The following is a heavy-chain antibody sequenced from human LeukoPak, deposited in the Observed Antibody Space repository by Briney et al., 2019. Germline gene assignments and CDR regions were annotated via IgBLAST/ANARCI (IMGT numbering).Heavy chain of an antibody. V-gene: IGHV3-21*01. CDR2: ISSSSSYI. CDR3: ASEIVVVPAATDWIDY. Sequence: PGGSLRLSCAASGFTFSSYSMNWVRQAPGKGLEWVSSISSSSSYIYYADSVKGRFTISRDNAKSSLYLQMNSLRAEDTAVYYCASEIVVVPAATDWIDYWGQGTLVTVSS. CDR1: GFTFSSYS. J-gene: IGHJ4*02. D-gene: IGHD2-2*01.